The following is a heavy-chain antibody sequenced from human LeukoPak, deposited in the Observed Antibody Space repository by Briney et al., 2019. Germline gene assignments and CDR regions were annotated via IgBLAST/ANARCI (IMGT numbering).Heavy chain of an antibody. J-gene: IGHJ6*02. D-gene: IGHD1-1*01. CDR1: GGIFSSHA. CDR2: IIPRLDIA. V-gene: IGHV1-69*04. CDR3: ARIRTGTTYYYAMDV. Sequence: ASVKVSCKASGGIFSSHAISWVRQAPGQGLEWMGRIIPRLDIAIYAQMFQGRVTITADKATTTAYMELTSLRSEDTAVYYCARIRTGTTYYYAMDVWGQGTTVTVYS.